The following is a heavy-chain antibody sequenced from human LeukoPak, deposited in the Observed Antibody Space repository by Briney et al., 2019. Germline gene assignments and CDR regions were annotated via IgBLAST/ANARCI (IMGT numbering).Heavy chain of an antibody. CDR1: GFTFSDNY. D-gene: IGHD2-15*01. Sequence: PGGSLRLSCAASGFTFSDNYMDWVRQAPGKGLEWVGRIRNKANGHTTEYAASVKGRFTISRDDSKNSLYLQMNSLKTEDTAVYYCTKGAGCSGGSCRSTFDYWGQGTLVTVSS. CDR3: TKGAGCSGGSCRSTFDY. V-gene: IGHV3-72*01. CDR2: IRNKANGHTT. J-gene: IGHJ4*02.